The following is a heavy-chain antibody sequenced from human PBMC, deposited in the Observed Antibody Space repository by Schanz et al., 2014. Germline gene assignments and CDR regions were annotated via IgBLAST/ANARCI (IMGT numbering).Heavy chain of an antibody. Sequence: GQLVESGGGLVQPGGSLRLSCAASGFTFSSYAMSWVRQAPGKGLEWVANIKKDGSEKYYVDSVKGRFTISRDNAKNSLFLHMNSLRAEDTAVYYCVRDILHRVYDSGSPWGQGTLVTVSS. CDR2: IKKDGSEK. D-gene: IGHD3-10*01. CDR3: VRDILHRVYDSGSP. CDR1: GFTFSSYA. V-gene: IGHV3-7*01. J-gene: IGHJ5*02.